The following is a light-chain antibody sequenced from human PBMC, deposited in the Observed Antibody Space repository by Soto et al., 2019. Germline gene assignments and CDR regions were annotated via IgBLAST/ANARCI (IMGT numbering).Light chain of an antibody. J-gene: IGKJ1*01. Sequence: EIVLTQSPCTLSLSPGERATLSCRASQSVSSTYLAWYQQKPGQAPRLLIYGSSSRATGVPDRFSASGSGTDFTLTISRLEPEDFAVYYCQQYANSRAFGQGTKVELK. V-gene: IGKV3-20*01. CDR3: QQYANSRA. CDR1: QSVSSTY. CDR2: GSS.